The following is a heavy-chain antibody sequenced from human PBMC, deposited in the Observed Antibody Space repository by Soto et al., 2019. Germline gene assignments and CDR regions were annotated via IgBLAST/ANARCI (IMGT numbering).Heavy chain of an antibody. CDR3: AREDSKYDSSGLDY. Sequence: GGSLRLSCAASGFTFSSYAMHWVRQAPGKGLEWVAVISYDGSNKYYADSVKGRFTISRDNSKNTLYLQMNSLRAEDTAVYYCAREDSKYDSSGLDYWGQGT. D-gene: IGHD3-22*01. V-gene: IGHV3-30-3*01. CDR2: ISYDGSNK. CDR1: GFTFSSYA. J-gene: IGHJ4*02.